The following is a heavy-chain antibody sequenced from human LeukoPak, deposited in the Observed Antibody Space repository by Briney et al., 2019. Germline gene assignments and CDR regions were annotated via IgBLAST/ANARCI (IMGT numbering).Heavy chain of an antibody. Sequence: ASVTVSCQASGYTFTSYAMHWVRQAPGQRLEWMGWINAGNGNTKYSQKFQGRVTVTRDTSASTAYMELSSLRSEDTAVYYCASLEPQSTSCFDYWGQGTLVTVSS. V-gene: IGHV1-3*01. D-gene: IGHD1-1*01. J-gene: IGHJ4*02. CDR1: GYTFTSYA. CDR2: INAGNGNT. CDR3: ASLEPQSTSCFDY.